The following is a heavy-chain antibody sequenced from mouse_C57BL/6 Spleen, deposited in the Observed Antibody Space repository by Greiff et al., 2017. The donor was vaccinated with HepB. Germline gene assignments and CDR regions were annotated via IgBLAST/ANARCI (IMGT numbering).Heavy chain of an antibody. J-gene: IGHJ4*01. CDR3: ARFYYYAMDY. CDR2: IDPSDSET. V-gene: IGHV1-52*01. CDR1: GYTFTSYW. Sequence: QFQLQQPGAELVRPGSSVKLSCKASGYTFTSYWMHWVKQRPIQGLEWIGNIDPSDSETHYNQKFKDKATLTVDKSSSTAYMQLSSLTSEDSAVYYCARFYYYAMDYWGQGTSVTVSS.